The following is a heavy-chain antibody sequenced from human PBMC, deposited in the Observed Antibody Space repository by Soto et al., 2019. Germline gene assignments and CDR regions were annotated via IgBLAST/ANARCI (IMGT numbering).Heavy chain of an antibody. CDR1: GFTFSSYG. Sequence: QVQLVESGGGVVQPGRSLRLSCAASGFTFSSYGMHWVRQAPGKGLEWVAVRWCEGSNKYYADSVKGRFTISRDNYKNALYLQMNSLSAEDTDVYYCARDLVPAEIRPTTFDYWGQGTLVTVSS. J-gene: IGHJ4*02. CDR2: RWCEGSNK. CDR3: ARDLVPAEIRPTTFDY. D-gene: IGHD2-2*01. V-gene: IGHV3-33*01.